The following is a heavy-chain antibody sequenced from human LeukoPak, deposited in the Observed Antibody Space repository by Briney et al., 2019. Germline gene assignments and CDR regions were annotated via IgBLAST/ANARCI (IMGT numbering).Heavy chain of an antibody. CDR1: GFTFDDYA. CDR2: ISWNSGSI. CDR3: ASSVYDFWSGYYQFDY. V-gene: IGHV3-9*01. J-gene: IGHJ4*02. Sequence: GGSLRLSCAASGFTFDDYAMHWVRQAPGKGLEGVSGISWNSGSICYADSVKGRFTISRDNAKNSLYLQMNSLRAEDTALYYCASSVYDFWSGYYQFDYWGQGTLVTVSS. D-gene: IGHD3-3*01.